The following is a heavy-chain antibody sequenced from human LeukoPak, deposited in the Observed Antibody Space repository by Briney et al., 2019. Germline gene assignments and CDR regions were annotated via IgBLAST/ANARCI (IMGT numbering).Heavy chain of an antibody. Sequence: SETLSLTCTVSGHSIINSYYWGWIRQPPGKGLEWIGSIYHTGSTYYNSFLKSRVTISVDTSTNQFSLKLKSVTAADTAVYYCARDPPDYGSGVASPFDYWGQGTLVTVSS. D-gene: IGHD3-10*01. CDR2: IYHTGST. J-gene: IGHJ4*02. V-gene: IGHV4-38-2*02. CDR1: GHSIINSYY. CDR3: ARDPPDYGSGVASPFDY.